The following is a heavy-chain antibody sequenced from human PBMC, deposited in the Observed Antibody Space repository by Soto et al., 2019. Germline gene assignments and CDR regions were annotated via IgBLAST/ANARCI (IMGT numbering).Heavy chain of an antibody. J-gene: IGHJ4*02. D-gene: IGHD3-22*01. CDR2: IFYSGST. CDR1: DGSSSGHY. V-gene: IGHV4-59*11. CDR3: ARVGSSGWSPDY. Sequence: PSEIISLTYSVSDGSSSGHYGICIRQSPGKRLEWIGYIFYSGSTNYNPSLKNRVSLSVDTSKNQFSLILTAVTAADTSVYYCARVGSSGWSPDYWGQATLGTVSS.